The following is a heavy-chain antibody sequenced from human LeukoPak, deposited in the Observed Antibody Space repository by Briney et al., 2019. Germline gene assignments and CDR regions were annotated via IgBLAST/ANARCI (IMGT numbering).Heavy chain of an antibody. V-gene: IGHV1-69*04. D-gene: IGHD2-2*01. J-gene: IGHJ5*02. CDR2: IIPIFGIA. Sequence: ASVKVSCKASGGTFSSYAISWVRQAPGQGLEWMGRIIPIFGIANYAQKFQGRVTITADKSTSTAYMELSSLRSEDTAVYYCAREDHIVVVPAAKEVWFDPRGQGTLVTVSS. CDR1: GGTFSSYA. CDR3: AREDHIVVVPAAKEVWFDP.